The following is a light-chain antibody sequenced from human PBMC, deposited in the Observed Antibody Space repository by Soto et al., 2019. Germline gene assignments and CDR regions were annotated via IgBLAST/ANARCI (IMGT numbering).Light chain of an antibody. CDR2: MAS. CDR1: QNINNY. J-gene: IGKJ1*01. CDR3: HQYKDYPWT. Sequence: DILMTQSPSTLSASVGDRVTITCRASQNINNYLAWYQQKPGKAPNVLIYMASVLQSGVPSRFSGSGSGTEFTLTIRSLQPDDFATYFCHQYKDYPWTFGQQTKVEIK. V-gene: IGKV1-5*03.